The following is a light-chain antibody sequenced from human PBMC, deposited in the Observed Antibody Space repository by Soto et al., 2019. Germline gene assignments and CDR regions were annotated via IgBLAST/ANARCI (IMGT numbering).Light chain of an antibody. V-gene: IGKV3-20*01. CDR3: QQYGGSPLIT. J-gene: IGKJ5*01. CDR1: QSVSSTY. Sequence: EIVLTQSPGTLSLSPGERATLSCRASQSVSSTYLAWYQQKPGRAPRLLIYAASSRATGIPDRFSGSGSGTDFTLTISKLEPEDFAVNYCQQYGGSPLITFGQGTRLEIK. CDR2: AAS.